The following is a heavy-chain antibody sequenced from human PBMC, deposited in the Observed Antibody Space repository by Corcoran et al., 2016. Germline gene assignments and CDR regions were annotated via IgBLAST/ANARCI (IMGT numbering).Heavy chain of an antibody. CDR1: GFTFGDYA. D-gene: IGHD2-15*01. Sequence: EVQLVESGGGLVQPGRSLRLSCTASGFTFGDYAMSWFRQAPGKGLEWVGFIRSKAYGGTTEYAASVKGRFTISRVDSTSISYLQMNSLKTDDTAVYYCTSGDIVVVGAATRGTMDVWGQGTTVTVSS. CDR2: IRSKAYGGTT. J-gene: IGHJ6*02. V-gene: IGHV3-49*03. CDR3: TSGDIVVVGAATRGTMDV.